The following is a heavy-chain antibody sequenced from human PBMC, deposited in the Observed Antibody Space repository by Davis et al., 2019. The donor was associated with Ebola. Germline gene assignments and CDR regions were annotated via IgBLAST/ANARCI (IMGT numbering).Heavy chain of an antibody. CDR1: VITFSSYA. D-gene: IGHD2-2*01. V-gene: IGHV3-23*01. CDR3: ARDSRHYGSSTYVYAPDYYYYGMDV. J-gene: IGHJ6*04. CDR2: ISGSGGTT. Sequence: PGGSLRLSCADSVITFSSYAMTWVRQAPGKGLEWVSAISGSGGTTYYAGSVKGRFTVSRDNSKKTMYLQMNSLRAEDTAVYHCARDSRHYGSSTYVYAPDYYYYGMDVWGKGTTVTVSS.